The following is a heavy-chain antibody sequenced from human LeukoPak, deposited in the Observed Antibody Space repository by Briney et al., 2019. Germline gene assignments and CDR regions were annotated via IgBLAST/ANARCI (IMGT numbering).Heavy chain of an antibody. CDR2: INHSGST. V-gene: IGHV4-34*01. D-gene: IGHD3-3*01. Sequence: SETLSLTCAVYGGSFSGYYWSWIRQPPGKGLEWIGEINHSGSTNYNPSLKSRVTISADTSKNQFSLKLSSVTAADTAVYYCARERFLRPYAFDIWGQGTMVTVSS. J-gene: IGHJ3*02. CDR3: ARERFLRPYAFDI. CDR1: GGSFSGYY.